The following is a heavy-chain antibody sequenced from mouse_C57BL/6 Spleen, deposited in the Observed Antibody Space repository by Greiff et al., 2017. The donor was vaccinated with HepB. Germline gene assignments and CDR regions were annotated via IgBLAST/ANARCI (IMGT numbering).Heavy chain of an antibody. CDR1: GFTFSSYT. CDR2: ISGGGGNT. CDR3: ARHLYYGSSIFDY. Sequence: EVQGVESGGGLVKPGGSLKLSCAASGFTFSSYTMSWVRQTPEKRLEWVATISGGGGNTYYPDSVKGRFTISRDNAKNTLYLQMSSLRSEDTALYYCARHLYYGSSIFDYWGQGTTLTVSS. J-gene: IGHJ2*01. D-gene: IGHD1-1*01. V-gene: IGHV5-9*01.